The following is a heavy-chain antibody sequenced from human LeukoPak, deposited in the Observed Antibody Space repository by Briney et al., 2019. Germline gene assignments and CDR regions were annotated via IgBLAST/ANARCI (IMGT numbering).Heavy chain of an antibody. Sequence: ASVKVSCKASGYTFTSYYMHWVRRAPGQGLEWMGIINPSGGSTSYAQKFQGRVTMTRDTSTSTVYMELSSLRSEDTAVYYCASGGSGDYFDYWGQGTLVTVSS. CDR1: GYTFTSYY. CDR2: INPSGGST. V-gene: IGHV1-46*03. CDR3: ASGGSGDYFDY. J-gene: IGHJ4*02. D-gene: IGHD3-10*01.